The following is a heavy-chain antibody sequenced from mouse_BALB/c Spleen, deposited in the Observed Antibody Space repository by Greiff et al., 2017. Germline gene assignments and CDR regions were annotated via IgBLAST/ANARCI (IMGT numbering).Heavy chain of an antibody. CDR1: GFSLTSYG. CDR2: IWAGGST. V-gene: IGHV2-9*02. J-gene: IGHJ2*01. D-gene: IGHD2-1*01. Sequence: VKLVESGPGLVAPSQSLSITCTVSGFSLTSYGVHWVRQPPGKGLEWLGVIWAGGSTNYNSALMSRLSISKDNSKSQVFLKMNSLQTDDTAMYYCARDLGYGNYRFDYWGQGTTLTVSS. CDR3: ARDLGYGNYRFDY.